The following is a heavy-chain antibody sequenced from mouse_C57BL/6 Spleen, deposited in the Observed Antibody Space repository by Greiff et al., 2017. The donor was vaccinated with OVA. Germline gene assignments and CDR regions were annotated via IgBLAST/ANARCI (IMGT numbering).Heavy chain of an antibody. V-gene: IGHV1-62-2*01. J-gene: IGHJ4*01. CDR1: GYTFTEYP. D-gene: IGHD4-1*01. CDR3: ARHEDKGLTGLYAMDY. Sequence: QVQLKESGAELVKPGASVKLSCKASGYTFTEYPIHWVKQRSGQGLEWIGWFYPGSGSIKYNEKFKDKATLTADKSSSTVYMELSRLTSEDSAVYFCARHEDKGLTGLYAMDYWGQGTSVTVSS. CDR2: FYPGSGSI.